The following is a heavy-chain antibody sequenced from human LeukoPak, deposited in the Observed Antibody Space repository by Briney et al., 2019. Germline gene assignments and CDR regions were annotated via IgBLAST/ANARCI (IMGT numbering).Heavy chain of an antibody. CDR3: GKTDIYFNPIDY. D-gene: IGHD3-9*01. CDR2: IHRDGRT. CDR1: GVSISTSEW. Sequence: SETLSLTCAVSGVSISTSEWWIWVRQPPGQGLGWIGEIHRDGRTRYNPSLTSRVTMSMDYSKNQFSLNVRFVTAADTAIYYCGKTDIYFNPIDYWGPGSLVTVSS. V-gene: IGHV4-4*02. J-gene: IGHJ4*02.